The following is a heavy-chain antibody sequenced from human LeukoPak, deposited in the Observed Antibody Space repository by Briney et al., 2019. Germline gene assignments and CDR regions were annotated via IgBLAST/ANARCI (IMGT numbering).Heavy chain of an antibody. CDR1: GFTFSSYG. CDR2: ISYDGSNK. D-gene: IGHD6-19*01. V-gene: IGHV3-30*18. CDR3: AKASAYSSGWYGSANFDY. J-gene: IGHJ4*02. Sequence: GGSLRLSCAASGFTFSSYGMHWVRQAPGKGLEWVAVISYDGSNKYYAGSVKGRFTISRDNSKNTLYLQMNSLRAEDTAVYYCAKASAYSSGWYGSANFDYWGQGTLVTVSP.